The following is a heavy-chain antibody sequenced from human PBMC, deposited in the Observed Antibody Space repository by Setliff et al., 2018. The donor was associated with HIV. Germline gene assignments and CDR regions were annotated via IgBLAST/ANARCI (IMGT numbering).Heavy chain of an antibody. V-gene: IGHV3-15*05. CDR1: GLTFSNAW. CDR3: ARGHCSGTNCYGVDYYGMDV. Sequence: NPGGSLRLSCEASGLTFSNAWMNWVRQAPGKGLEWVGRIKSESDGGTTDYAASLKSRVSMSVDKSKNQFSLKLTSVTAADTAVYYCARGHCSGTNCYGVDYYGMDVWGQGTTVTVSS. J-gene: IGHJ6*02. CDR2: IKSESDGGTT. D-gene: IGHD2-2*01.